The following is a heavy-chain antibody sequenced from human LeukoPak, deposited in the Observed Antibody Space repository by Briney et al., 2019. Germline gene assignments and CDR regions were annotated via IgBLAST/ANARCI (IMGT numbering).Heavy chain of an antibody. CDR2: IIPILGIA. Sequence: ASVKVSCKASGGTFSSYAISWVRQAPGHGLEWMGRIIPILGIANYAQKFQGRVTITADKSTSTAYMELSSLRSEDTAVYYCARDGVERWLQGEIDYWGQGTLVTVSS. CDR1: GGTFSSYA. J-gene: IGHJ4*02. CDR3: ARDGVERWLQGEIDY. V-gene: IGHV1-69*04. D-gene: IGHD5-24*01.